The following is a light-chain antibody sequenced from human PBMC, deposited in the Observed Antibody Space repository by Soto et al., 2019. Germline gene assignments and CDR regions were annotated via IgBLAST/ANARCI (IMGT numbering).Light chain of an antibody. CDR1: RGIDTY. CDR3: QQYGSSPRT. Sequence: EIVLTQSPATLSLSPGERATLSCRASRGIDTYLAWYQQKPGQAPRLLIYGASSRATGIPDRFSGSGSGTDFTLTISRLEPEDFAVYYCQQYGSSPRTFGPGTKVDIK. J-gene: IGKJ3*01. V-gene: IGKV3-20*01. CDR2: GAS.